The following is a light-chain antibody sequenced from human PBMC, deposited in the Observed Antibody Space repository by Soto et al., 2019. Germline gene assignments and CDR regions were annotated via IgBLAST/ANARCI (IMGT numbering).Light chain of an antibody. CDR3: QQYNNWPIT. Sequence: EVALTQSPATLSVSPGEGATLSCRASQSINTLLAWYQQKPGQAPRLLIYRASTRATDIPVRFSGSGSGTDFTLTISSLQSEDFAIYYCQQYNNWPITFGQGTRLDIK. J-gene: IGKJ5*01. CDR2: RAS. V-gene: IGKV3-15*01. CDR1: QSINTL.